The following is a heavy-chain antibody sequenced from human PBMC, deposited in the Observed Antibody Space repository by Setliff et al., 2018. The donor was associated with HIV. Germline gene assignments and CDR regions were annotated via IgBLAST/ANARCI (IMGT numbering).Heavy chain of an antibody. Sequence: PGGSLRLSCAASGFTFSSYEMNWVRQAPGKGLEWVSYISGSGSAIYYADSVQGRFTISRDNAKNSLYLQMNSLTAEDTAVYYCARDVSWRVRTYIDYWGQGALVTVSS. J-gene: IGHJ4*02. D-gene: IGHD3-3*01. V-gene: IGHV3-48*03. CDR3: ARDVSWRVRTYIDY. CDR1: GFTFSSYE. CDR2: ISGSGSAI.